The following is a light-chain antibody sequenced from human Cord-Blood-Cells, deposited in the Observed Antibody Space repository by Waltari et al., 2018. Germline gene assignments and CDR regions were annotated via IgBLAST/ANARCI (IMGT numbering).Light chain of an antibody. CDR1: RTDVRRYHL. Sequence: QSALTQPASVSGYPGHSSTISLPGTRTDVRRYHLVSRYQHHPRKAPHLMSYEGSKRLSGVSNRFSGSKSGHPASLTISGLQAEDDADYYCCSYAGSSTPVVFGGGTQLTVL. V-gene: IGLV2-23*01. CDR2: EGS. J-gene: IGLJ2*01. CDR3: CSYAGSSTPVV.